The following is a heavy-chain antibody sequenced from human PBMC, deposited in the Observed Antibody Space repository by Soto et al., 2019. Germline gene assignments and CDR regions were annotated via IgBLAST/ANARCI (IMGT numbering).Heavy chain of an antibody. V-gene: IGHV1-18*01. CDR2: ISAHNGNT. J-gene: IGHJ4*02. CDR3: GRDAAVGLFDY. D-gene: IGHD1-26*01. Sequence: QVQLVQSGAEVKKPGASVKVSCKASGYTFTSYGISWVRQAPGQGLEWMGWISAHNGNTNHAQKLQGRVTMTTDTSTSTAYMELRSLRSDATAVYSCGRDAAVGLFDYWGQGTLVTVSS. CDR1: GYTFTSYG.